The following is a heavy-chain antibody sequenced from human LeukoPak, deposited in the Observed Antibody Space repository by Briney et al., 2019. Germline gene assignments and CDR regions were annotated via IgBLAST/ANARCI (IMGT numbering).Heavy chain of an antibody. Sequence: AGGSLRLSCAASGFTFSIYSMNWVRQAPGKGLEWVSSISSSSSYIYYADSVKGRFTISRDNAKNSLYLQMNSLRAEDTAVYYCARDGGSGYYQDAFDIWGQGTMVTVSS. D-gene: IGHD3-22*01. V-gene: IGHV3-21*01. J-gene: IGHJ3*02. CDR3: ARDGGSGYYQDAFDI. CDR1: GFTFSIYS. CDR2: ISSSSSYI.